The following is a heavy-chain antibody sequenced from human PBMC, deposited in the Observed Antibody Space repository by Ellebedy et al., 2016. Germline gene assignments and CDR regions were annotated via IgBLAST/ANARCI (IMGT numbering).Heavy chain of an antibody. CDR2: IHYSGNT. V-gene: IGHV4-61*08. J-gene: IGHJ6*02. CDR1: GGSISSGGYY. Sequence: SETLSLXCTVSGGSISSGGYYWSWIRQPPGKGLEWIGQIHYSGNTNYNPSLKSRVSISVDTSKNQLSLRMTSVTAADTALYYCVRHSSYYYFGMDAWGQGTAVTVSS. CDR3: VRHSSYYYFGMDA.